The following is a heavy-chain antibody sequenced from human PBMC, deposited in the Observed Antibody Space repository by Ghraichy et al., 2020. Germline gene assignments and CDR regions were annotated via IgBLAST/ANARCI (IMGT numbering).Heavy chain of an antibody. J-gene: IGHJ6*02. Sequence: SVKVSCKASGGTFSSYAISWVRQAPGQGLEWMGGIIPIFGTANYAQKFQGRVTITADESTSTAYMELSSLRSEDTAVYYCARDLVAARPNYYYYGMDVWGQGTTVTVSS. V-gene: IGHV1-69*13. D-gene: IGHD6-6*01. CDR2: IIPIFGTA. CDR1: GGTFSSYA. CDR3: ARDLVAARPNYYYYGMDV.